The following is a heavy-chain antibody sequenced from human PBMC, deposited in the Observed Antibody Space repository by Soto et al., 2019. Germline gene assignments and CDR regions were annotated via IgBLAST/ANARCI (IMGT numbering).Heavy chain of an antibody. CDR2: FNPNGGST. Sequence: ASVKVSCKASGYIFTSDYIHWVRQAPGQGLEWMGIFNPNGGSTNYAQKFQGRVTMTRDTSTSTVYMELRSLTSEDTAVYYCTRGSATYNHFDYWGQGTLVTVSS. CDR1: GYIFTSDY. D-gene: IGHD1-1*01. V-gene: IGHV1-46*03. CDR3: TRGSATYNHFDY. J-gene: IGHJ4*02.